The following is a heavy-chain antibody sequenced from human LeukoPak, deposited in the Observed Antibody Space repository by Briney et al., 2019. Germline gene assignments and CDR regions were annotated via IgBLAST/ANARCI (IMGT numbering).Heavy chain of an antibody. Sequence: PGGSLRLSCAASGFTFSSYSMNWVRQAPGKGLEWVSSISSSSSSYIYYADSVKGRFTISRDNAKNSLYLQMNSLRAEDTAVYYCAMSNYYDSSGYYYYYYGMDVWGQGTTVTVSS. CDR3: AMSNYYDSSGYYYYYYGMDV. J-gene: IGHJ6*02. CDR1: GFTFSSYS. V-gene: IGHV3-21*01. CDR2: ISSSSSSYI. D-gene: IGHD3-22*01.